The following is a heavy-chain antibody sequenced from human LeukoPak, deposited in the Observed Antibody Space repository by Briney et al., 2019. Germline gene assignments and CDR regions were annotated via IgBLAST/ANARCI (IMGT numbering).Heavy chain of an antibody. Sequence: ASVKVSCKASGYTFTGYYMHWVRQAPGQGLEWMGRINPNSSGTNYAQKFQGRVTMTRDTSISTAYMELSRLRSDDTAVYYCARDSSGWYTFDYWGQGTLVTVSS. CDR1: GYTFTGYY. CDR2: INPNSSGT. D-gene: IGHD6-19*01. V-gene: IGHV1-2*06. J-gene: IGHJ4*02. CDR3: ARDSSGWYTFDY.